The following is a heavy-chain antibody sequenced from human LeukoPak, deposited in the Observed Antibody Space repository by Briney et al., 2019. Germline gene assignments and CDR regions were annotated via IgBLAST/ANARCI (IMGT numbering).Heavy chain of an antibody. CDR1: GGSISSSNW. CDR2: TYHSGST. J-gene: IGHJ5*02. Sequence: SGTLSLTCAVSGGSISSSNWWGWVRQPPGKGLEWIGETYHSGSTNYNPSLKSRVTISVDKSKNQFSLKLSSVTAAVTAVYYCARDYGDDGWFDPWGQGTLVTVFS. CDR3: ARDYGDDGWFDP. D-gene: IGHD4-17*01. V-gene: IGHV4-4*02.